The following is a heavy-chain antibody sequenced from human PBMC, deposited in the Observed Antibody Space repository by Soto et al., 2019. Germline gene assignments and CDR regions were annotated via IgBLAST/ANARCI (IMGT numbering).Heavy chain of an antibody. J-gene: IGHJ3*02. Sequence: SEALSLSCTVSGCSISRSNWMSWILQPPGKGLEWIGEIYPSGSTNYNPSLKVRVTISVDKSKNQFSLKLSSVPAGDTALDYCANDYRAGIGDALDIWGQG. CDR3: ANDYRAGIGDALDI. CDR1: GCSISRSNW. CDR2: IYPSGST. V-gene: IGHV4-4*02. D-gene: IGHD5-12*01.